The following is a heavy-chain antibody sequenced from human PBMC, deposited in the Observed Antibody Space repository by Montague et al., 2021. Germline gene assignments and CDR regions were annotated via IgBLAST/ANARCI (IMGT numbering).Heavy chain of an antibody. J-gene: IGHJ4*02. V-gene: IGHV4-31*03. CDR2: IFYSGNT. CDR3: ARAEDYYGSGSYLGFDY. Sequence: TLSLTCTVSGGSISSGSYYWSWIRQLPGKGLEWIGYIFYSGNTYYNPSLKSRVTISVDTSKNQFPLKLSSVTAADTAVYYCARAEDYYGSGSYLGFDYWGQGTLVTVSS. CDR1: GGSISSGSYY. D-gene: IGHD3-10*01.